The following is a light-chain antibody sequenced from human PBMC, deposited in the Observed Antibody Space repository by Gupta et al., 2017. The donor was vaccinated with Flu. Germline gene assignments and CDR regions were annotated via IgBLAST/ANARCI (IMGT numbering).Light chain of an antibody. CDR3: HQNYNWART. CDR2: GAS. J-gene: IGKJ1*01. CDR1: QSVSSH. V-gene: IGKV3-15*01. Sequence: PAPLSGSPGERASLSCMASQSVSSHLAWHQQKGGQAPRLLIYGASTSATPIPARFSGSGSGTEFTLTISSLQSEDFAVYYCHQNYNWARTFGQGTKVEIK.